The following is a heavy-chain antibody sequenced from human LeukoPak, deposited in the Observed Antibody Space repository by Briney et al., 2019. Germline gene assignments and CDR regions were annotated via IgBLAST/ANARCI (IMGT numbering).Heavy chain of an antibody. V-gene: IGHV3-23*01. J-gene: IGHJ4*02. CDR1: GFTFSSYP. CDR2: ISGSGGSA. Sequence: GGPLRLSCAASGFTFSSYPMSWVRQAPGKGLEWASAISGSGGSAYYADSVKGRFTISRDNSKNTLYLQMNSLRAEDTAVYYCAKLKRKLLPNYFDYWGQGTLVTVSS. D-gene: IGHD4-23*01. CDR3: AKLKRKLLPNYFDY.